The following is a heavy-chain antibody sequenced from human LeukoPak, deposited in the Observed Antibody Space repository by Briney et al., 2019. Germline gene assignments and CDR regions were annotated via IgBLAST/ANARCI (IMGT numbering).Heavy chain of an antibody. CDR3: ARKDYGSGSFSRSFDY. CDR2: IYHSGST. Sequence: PSGTLSLTCAVSGGSISSSHWWSWVRQPPGKGLEWVGEIYHSGSTNYNPSLKSRVTISVDKSKNQFSLKLSSVTAADTAVYYCARKDYGSGSFSRSFDYWGQGTLVTVSS. J-gene: IGHJ4*02. CDR1: GGSISSSHW. D-gene: IGHD3-10*01. V-gene: IGHV4-4*02.